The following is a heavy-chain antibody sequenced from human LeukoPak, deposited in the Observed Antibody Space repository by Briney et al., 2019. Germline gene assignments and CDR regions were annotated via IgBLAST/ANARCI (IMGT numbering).Heavy chain of an antibody. CDR1: GYTFTSYA. J-gene: IGHJ5*02. CDR2: INAGNGNT. CDR3: AMDNYGDYASRWFDP. Sequence: ASVKVSCKASGYTFTSYAMHWVRQAPGQRLEWMGWINAGNGNTKYSQKFQGRVTITRDTSASTAYMELSSLRSEDTAVYYCAMDNYGDYASRWFDPWGQGTLVTASS. D-gene: IGHD4-17*01. V-gene: IGHV1-3*01.